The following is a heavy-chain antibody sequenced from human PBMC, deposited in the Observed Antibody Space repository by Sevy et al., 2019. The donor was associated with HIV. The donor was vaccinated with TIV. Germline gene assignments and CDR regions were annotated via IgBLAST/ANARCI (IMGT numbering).Heavy chain of an antibody. Sequence: GGSLRLSCAASGLIFSSYWMSWVRQAPGKGLEWVANIKQDGSEKYFVDSVKGRFTISRDNAKNSLYLQMNSLRAEDTAVYYCARVSCSSTSCYSPKGGAYYYYYGMDVWGQGTTVTVSS. CDR3: ARVSCSSTSCYSPKGGAYYYYYGMDV. D-gene: IGHD2-2*01. J-gene: IGHJ6*02. CDR1: GLIFSSYW. V-gene: IGHV3-7*01. CDR2: IKQDGSEK.